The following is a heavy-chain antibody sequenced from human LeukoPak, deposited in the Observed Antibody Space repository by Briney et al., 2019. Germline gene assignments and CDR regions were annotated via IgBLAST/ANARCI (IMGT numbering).Heavy chain of an antibody. D-gene: IGHD3-3*01. V-gene: IGHV4-59*01. J-gene: IGHJ5*02. CDR1: GGSFSGYY. CDR2: IYYSGST. CDR3: ARASVHQEWYYDFWSGYPPSNWFDP. Sequence: SETLSLTCAVYGGSFSGYYWSWIRQPPGKGLEWIGYIYYSGSTNYNPSLKSRVTISVDTSKNQFSLKLSSVTAADTAVYYCARASVHQEWYYDFWSGYPPSNWFDPWGQGTLVTVSS.